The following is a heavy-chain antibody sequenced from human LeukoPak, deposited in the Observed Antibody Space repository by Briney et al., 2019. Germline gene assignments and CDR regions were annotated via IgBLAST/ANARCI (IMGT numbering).Heavy chain of an antibody. J-gene: IGHJ4*02. CDR1: GFTFRSYG. CDR3: AKDTLDSSGFFDY. CDR2: IRYDGSNK. V-gene: IGHV3-30*02. D-gene: IGHD3-22*01. Sequence: GGSLRLSCAASGFTFRSYGMHWVRQAPGKGLEWVAYIRYDGSNKDYADSVKGRFTISRDNSKSTLYLQMNSLRAEDTAAYYCAKDTLDSSGFFDYWGQGTLVTVSS.